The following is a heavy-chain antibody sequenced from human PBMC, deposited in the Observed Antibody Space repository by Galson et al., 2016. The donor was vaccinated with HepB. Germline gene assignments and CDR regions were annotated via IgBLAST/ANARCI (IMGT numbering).Heavy chain of an antibody. J-gene: IGHJ6*02. CDR2: IVPKFGTA. V-gene: IGHV1-69*13. D-gene: IGHD5-12*01. CDR3: ASGGVAMIDPLIYNMDV. Sequence: SVKVSCKVSGGSYTKNLISWVRQAPGQGLEWMGGIVPKFGTANYAQKFQGRVTITADDSTRTVYMGLGSLRSEDTALSYCASGGVAMIDPLIYNMDVWGQGTTVTVTS. CDR1: GGSYTKNL.